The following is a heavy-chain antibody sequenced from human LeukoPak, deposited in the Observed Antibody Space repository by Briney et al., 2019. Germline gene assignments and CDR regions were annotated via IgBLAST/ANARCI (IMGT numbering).Heavy chain of an antibody. CDR2: TYYRSKWFN. D-gene: IGHD6-19*01. CDR3: ARDRIAVTGSRWDAFDV. J-gene: IGHJ3*01. V-gene: IGHV6-1*01. Sequence: SQTLSLTCAISGDSVSSKSAAWSWIRQSPSRGLEWLGRTYYRSKWFNDSAVSVKSRITFNPDTSKNQFSLQLNSVTPEDTAVYYCARDRIAVTGSRWDAFDVWGQGTMVTVSS. CDR1: GDSVSSKSAA.